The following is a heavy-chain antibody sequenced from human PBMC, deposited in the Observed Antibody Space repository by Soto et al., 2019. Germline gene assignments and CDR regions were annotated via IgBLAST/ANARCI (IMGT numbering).Heavy chain of an antibody. Sequence: KPSETLSLTCAVYGGSFSGYYWSWIRQPPGKGLEWIGEINHSGSTNYNPSLKSRVTISVDTSKNQFSLKLSSVTAADTAVYYCARCFWSGSYYYYMDVWGKGTTVTVSS. V-gene: IGHV4-34*01. CDR1: GGSFSGYY. CDR2: INHSGST. J-gene: IGHJ6*03. CDR3: ARCFWSGSYYYYMDV. D-gene: IGHD3-3*01.